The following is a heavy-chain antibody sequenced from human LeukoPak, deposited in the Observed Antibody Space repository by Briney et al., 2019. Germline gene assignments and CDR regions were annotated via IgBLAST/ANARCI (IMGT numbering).Heavy chain of an antibody. CDR3: ARDSSVAGTWVHDAFDI. CDR2: IWTSGNVI. Sequence: GGSLRLSCAASGFPFSSYEMNWVRQAPGKGLEWVSYIWTSGNVIYYADSVKGRFTISRDKAKNSLYLQMTALTADDTAVHYCARDSSVAGTWVHDAFDIWGKGTMVTVSS. J-gene: IGHJ3*02. CDR1: GFPFSSYE. V-gene: IGHV3-48*03. D-gene: IGHD6-19*01.